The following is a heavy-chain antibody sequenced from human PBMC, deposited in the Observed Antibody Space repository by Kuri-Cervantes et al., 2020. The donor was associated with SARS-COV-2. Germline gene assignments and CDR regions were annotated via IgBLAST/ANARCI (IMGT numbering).Heavy chain of an antibody. V-gene: IGHV3-23*01. CDR3: AKGISWFGELNIGVPYYYGMDV. Sequence: GGSLRLSCAASGFTFSSYSMSWVRQAPGKGLEWVSAISGSGGSTYYADSVKGRFTISRDNSKNTLYLQMNSLRVEDTAVYYCAKGISWFGELNIGVPYYYGMDVWGQGTTVTVSS. CDR1: GFTFSSYS. CDR2: ISGSGGST. J-gene: IGHJ6*02. D-gene: IGHD3-10*01.